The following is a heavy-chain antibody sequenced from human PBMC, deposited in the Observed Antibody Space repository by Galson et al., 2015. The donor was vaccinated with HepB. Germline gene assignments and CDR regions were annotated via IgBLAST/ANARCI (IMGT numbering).Heavy chain of an antibody. V-gene: IGHV3-11*01. J-gene: IGHJ5*02. Sequence: LRLSCAVSGFSFSDFYMTWIRQAPGKGLEWIAYISGSGTTTYYADSLKGRFTVSRDNAKKSLYLQMNSLRAEDTAVYYCAKAAGWFDPLGQGTLVTVSS. CDR3: AKAAGWFDP. CDR1: GFSFSDFY. CDR2: ISGSGTTT.